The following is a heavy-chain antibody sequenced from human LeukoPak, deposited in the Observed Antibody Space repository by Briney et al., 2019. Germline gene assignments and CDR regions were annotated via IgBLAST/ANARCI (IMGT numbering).Heavy chain of an antibody. Sequence: PGGSLRLSCAASGFTFSSYSMNWVRQAPGKGLECVSYISSSSSTIYYADSVKGRFTISRDNAKNSLYLQMNSLRAEDTAVYYCARGPMGATLGKMGYWGQGTLVTVSS. CDR1: GFTFSSYS. CDR3: ARGPMGATLGKMGY. V-gene: IGHV3-48*01. J-gene: IGHJ4*02. CDR2: ISSSSSTI. D-gene: IGHD1-26*01.